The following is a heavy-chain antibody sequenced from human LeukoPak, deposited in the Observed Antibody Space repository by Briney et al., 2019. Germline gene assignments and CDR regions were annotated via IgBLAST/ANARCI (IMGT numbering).Heavy chain of an antibody. J-gene: IGHJ4*02. CDR1: GYTFTNYD. CDR2: MNPNSGNT. D-gene: IGHD7-27*01. V-gene: IGHV1-8*03. CDR3: ARAILGMPDY. Sequence: APVKVSCRASGYTFTNYDINWVRQATGQGLEWMGWMNPNSGNTGYAQQFQGRVTITRNTSISTAYMELSSLRSEDTAVYFCARAILGMPDYWGQGTLVTVSS.